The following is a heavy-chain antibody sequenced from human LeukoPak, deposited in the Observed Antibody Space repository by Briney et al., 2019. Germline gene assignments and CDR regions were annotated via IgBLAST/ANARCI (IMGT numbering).Heavy chain of an antibody. D-gene: IGHD3-3*01. CDR2: INWNGGST. Sequence: GGSLRLSCAASGFTFDDYGMSWVRHAPGKGLEWVSGINWNGGSTGYADSVKGRFTISRDNAKNSLYLQMNSLRAEDTALYYCARLRDFWSGYYAFDIWGQGTMVTVSS. CDR3: ARLRDFWSGYYAFDI. J-gene: IGHJ3*02. V-gene: IGHV3-20*04. CDR1: GFTFDDYG.